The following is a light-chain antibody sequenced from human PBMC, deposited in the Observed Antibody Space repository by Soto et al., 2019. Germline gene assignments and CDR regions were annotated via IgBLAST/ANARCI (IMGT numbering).Light chain of an antibody. CDR2: TAS. Sequence: DIQMTQSPSSLSASVGDRVTITCRASQGISTWLAWYQQKPGKAPKLLIYTASRLQTGVPPRFSGSASGTDFTLTINSLQPEDFATYYCQHTNNFHFTFGQGTRLEIK. CDR1: QGISTW. CDR3: QHTNNFHFT. J-gene: IGKJ5*01. V-gene: IGKV1-12*01.